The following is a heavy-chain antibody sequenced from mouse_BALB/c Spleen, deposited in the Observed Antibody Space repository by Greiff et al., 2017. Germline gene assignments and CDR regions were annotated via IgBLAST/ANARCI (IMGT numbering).Heavy chain of an antibody. CDR1: GFDFSRYW. J-gene: IGHJ3*01. Sequence: EVKLMESGGGLVQPGGSLKLSCAASGFDFSRYWMSWVRQAPGKGLEWIGEINPDSSTINYTPSLKDKFIISRDNAKNTLYLQMSKVRSEDTALYYCARPGNERTGFAYGGQGTLVTVSA. CDR2: INPDSSTI. V-gene: IGHV4-1*02. CDR3: ARPGNERTGFAY.